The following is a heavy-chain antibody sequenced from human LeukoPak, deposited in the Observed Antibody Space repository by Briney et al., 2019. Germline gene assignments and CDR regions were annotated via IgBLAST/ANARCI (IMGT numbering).Heavy chain of an antibody. V-gene: IGHV3-9*01. CDR1: GFTFDDYA. J-gene: IGHJ4*02. CDR3: ASSSSWGHYFDY. CDR2: ISWNSGSI. D-gene: IGHD6-13*01. Sequence: PGGSLRLSCAASGFTFDDYAMHWVRQAPGKGLEWVSGISWNSGSIGYADSVKGRFTISRDNAKNSLYLQMNSLRAEDTALYYCASSSSWGHYFDYWGQGTLVTVSS.